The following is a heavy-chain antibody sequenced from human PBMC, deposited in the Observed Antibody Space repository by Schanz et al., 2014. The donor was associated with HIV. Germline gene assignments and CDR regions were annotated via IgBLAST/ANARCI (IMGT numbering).Heavy chain of an antibody. V-gene: IGHV1-18*01. CDR3: ARDGEPYGIDV. J-gene: IGHJ6*02. D-gene: IGHD2-21*01. CDR2: ISGYNGNT. CDR1: GGTVSSSA. Sequence: QVQLVQSGAEVKKPGSSVKVSCKASGGTVSSSAITWMRQAPGQGPEWRGWISGYNGNTNYAQKIQGRVTMTRDTSTTTAYMELRGLRPDDTAIYYCARDGEPYGIDVWGQGTTVTVSS.